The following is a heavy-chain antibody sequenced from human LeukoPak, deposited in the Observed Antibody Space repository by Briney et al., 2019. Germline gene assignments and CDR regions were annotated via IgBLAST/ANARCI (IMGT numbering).Heavy chain of an antibody. D-gene: IGHD3-10*01. Sequence: GGSLRLSCAASGFTFSSYAMSWVRQAPGKGLEWVSGISGSGGSTYYADSVKGRFTISRDNSKNTLYLQMNSLRAEDTAVYYCAIWGSGSPSDGMDVWGQGTTVTVSS. CDR1: GFTFSSYA. V-gene: IGHV3-23*01. CDR2: ISGSGGST. J-gene: IGHJ6*02. CDR3: AIWGSGSPSDGMDV.